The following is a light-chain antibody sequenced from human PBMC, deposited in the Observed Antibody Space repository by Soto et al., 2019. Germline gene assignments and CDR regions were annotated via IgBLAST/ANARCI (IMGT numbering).Light chain of an antibody. CDR3: TSYTSSNTYV. V-gene: IGLV2-18*02. Sequence: GVPARFSGSKSGNTASLTISGLQAEDEADYYCTSYTSSNTYVFGTGTKVTVL. J-gene: IGLJ1*01.